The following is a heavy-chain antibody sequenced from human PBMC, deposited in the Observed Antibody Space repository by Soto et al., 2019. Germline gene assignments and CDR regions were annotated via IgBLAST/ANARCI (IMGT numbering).Heavy chain of an antibody. CDR2: ISSGGSSI. CDR1: GFTFSDYY. V-gene: IGHV3-11*01. D-gene: IGHD3-10*01. CDR3: ASLAIGTIIRGAPDF. Sequence: QVHLVESGGGLVKPGGSLRLSCAASGFTFSDYYMTWIRQAPGKGLEWVSYISSGGSSIYYADSVKGRFTISRDNAKNSLYLQINSLRAEDTAMYYCASLAIGTIIRGAPDFWGQGTLVTVSS. J-gene: IGHJ4*02.